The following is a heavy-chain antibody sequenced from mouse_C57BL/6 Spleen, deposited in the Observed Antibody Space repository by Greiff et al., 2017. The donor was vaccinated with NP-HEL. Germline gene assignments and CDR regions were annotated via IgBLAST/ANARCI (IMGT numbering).Heavy chain of an antibody. Sequence: QVQLQQPGAELVKPGASVKLSCKASGYTFTSYWMQWVKQRPGQGLEWIGEIDPSDSYTNYNQKFKGKATLTVDTSSSTAYMQLGSLTSEDSAVYYCARVVVPYAMDYWGQGTSVTVSS. CDR1: GYTFTSYW. V-gene: IGHV1-50*01. CDR3: ARVVVPYAMDY. D-gene: IGHD1-1*01. J-gene: IGHJ4*01. CDR2: IDPSDSYT.